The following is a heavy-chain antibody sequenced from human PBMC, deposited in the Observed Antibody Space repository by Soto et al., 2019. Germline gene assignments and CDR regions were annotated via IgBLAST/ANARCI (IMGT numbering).Heavy chain of an antibody. CDR3: ARGLSSEKVDS. CDR1: GGSISNNHYC. D-gene: IGHD3-10*01. Sequence: QVQLQESGPGLVKPSQTLSLTCTVSGGSISNNHYCWSWIRQSPGKVLEWIGHIHDGGSIYNKPSLKIRVTISSDTSNNPSPLKLSSVTGADTAVYYCARGLSSEKVDSWGQGTLVTVSS. CDR2: IHDGGSI. J-gene: IGHJ4*02. V-gene: IGHV4-30-4*01.